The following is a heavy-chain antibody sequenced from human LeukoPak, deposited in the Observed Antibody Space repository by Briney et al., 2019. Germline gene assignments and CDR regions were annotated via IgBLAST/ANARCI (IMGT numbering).Heavy chain of an antibody. CDR2: INSDGSST. CDR1: GFTFSSYA. Sequence: GGSLRLSCAAPGFTFSSYAMSWVRQAPGKGLVWVSRINSDGSSTNYADSVKGRFTISRDNAKNTLYLQMNSLRAEDTALYYCASSGNSFFNYYWGQGTLVTVSS. CDR3: ASSGNSFFNYY. V-gene: IGHV3-74*01. D-gene: IGHD1-26*01. J-gene: IGHJ4*02.